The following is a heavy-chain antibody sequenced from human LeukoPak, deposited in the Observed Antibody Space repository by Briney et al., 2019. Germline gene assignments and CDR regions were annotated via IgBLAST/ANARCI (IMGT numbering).Heavy chain of an antibody. V-gene: IGHV3-30-3*01. CDR1: GFTFSSYA. D-gene: IGHD3-10*01. Sequence: GGSLRLSCAASGFTFSSYAMHWVRQAPGKGLEWVAVISYDGSNKYYADSVKGRFTISRDNSKNTLYLQMNSLRTEDTAVYYCASGGDYGSGSYYEGDDAFDIWGQGTMVTVSS. J-gene: IGHJ3*02. CDR2: ISYDGSNK. CDR3: ASGGDYGSGSYYEGDDAFDI.